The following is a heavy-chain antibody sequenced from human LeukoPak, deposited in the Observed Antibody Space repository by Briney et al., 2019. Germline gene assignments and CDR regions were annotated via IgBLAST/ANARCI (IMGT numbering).Heavy chain of an antibody. CDR3: ARAGVISGWDS. Sequence: GGSLRLSCAASGFTFSSYGMHWVRQAPGKGLEWVAVISYDGSNKYYADSVKGRFTISRDNSKNTLYMQMDSLTVEDTAVYYCARAGVISGWDSWGQGVLVTVSS. J-gene: IGHJ4*02. D-gene: IGHD3-3*02. V-gene: IGHV3-30*03. CDR1: GFTFSSYG. CDR2: ISYDGSNK.